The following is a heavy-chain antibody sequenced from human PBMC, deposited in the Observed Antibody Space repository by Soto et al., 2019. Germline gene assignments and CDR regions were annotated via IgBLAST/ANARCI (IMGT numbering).Heavy chain of an antibody. D-gene: IGHD6-6*01. J-gene: IGHJ4*02. Sequence: SETLSLTCAVYGGSFSGYYWSWIRQPPGRGLEWIGEINHSGSTNYNPSLKSRVTISVDTSKNQFSLKLSSVTAADTAVYYCARGPRAYSSSGSYWGQGTLVTVSS. CDR3: ARGPRAYSSSGSY. CDR2: INHSGST. CDR1: GGSFSGYY. V-gene: IGHV4-34*01.